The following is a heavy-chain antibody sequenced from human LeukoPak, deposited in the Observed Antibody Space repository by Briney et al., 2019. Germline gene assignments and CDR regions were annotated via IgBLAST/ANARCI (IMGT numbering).Heavy chain of an antibody. CDR2: ISAYNGNT. CDR1: AYTFTSYG. Sequence: ASVKLSCTASAYTFTSYGISWVRHPPGQGLELVGGISAYNGNTNYAQNLQGRVTMTTDTSTNTAYMELRNLRSDDTAVYYCAREYAGDTVAFDIWGQGTMVTVSS. D-gene: IGHD2-15*01. J-gene: IGHJ3*02. V-gene: IGHV1-18*01. CDR3: AREYAGDTVAFDI.